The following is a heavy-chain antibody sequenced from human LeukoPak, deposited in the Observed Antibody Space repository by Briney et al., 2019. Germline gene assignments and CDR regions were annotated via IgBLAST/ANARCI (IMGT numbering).Heavy chain of an antibody. D-gene: IGHD1-26*01. CDR2: IYYSGST. J-gene: IGHJ4*02. Sequence: SETLSLTCTVSGGSISSYYWSWIRQPPGKGLEWIGYIYYSGSTSYNPSLKSRVTISVDTSKNQFSLKLSSVTAADTAVYYCARGYSGTYGRFDYWGQGTLVTVSS. CDR3: ARGYSGTYGRFDY. V-gene: IGHV4-59*01. CDR1: GGSISSYY.